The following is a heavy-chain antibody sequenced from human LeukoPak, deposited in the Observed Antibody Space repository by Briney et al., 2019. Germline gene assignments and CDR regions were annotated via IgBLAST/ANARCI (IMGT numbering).Heavy chain of an antibody. J-gene: IGHJ6*03. V-gene: IGHV1-2*06. CDR3: ARDSGFSYGHYMDV. CDR2: INPDTGGT. CDR1: QYTFTKYY. D-gene: IGHD5-18*01. Sequence: GASVKVSCKAFQYTFTKYYVHWVRLAPRQGLEWLGRINPDTGGTDYAPKFQGRVILTADTSVHTAYMELKNLRSDDTAVYYCARDSGFSYGHYMDVWGKGTTVTVSS.